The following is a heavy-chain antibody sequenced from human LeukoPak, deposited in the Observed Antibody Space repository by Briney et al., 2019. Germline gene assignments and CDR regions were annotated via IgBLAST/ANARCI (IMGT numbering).Heavy chain of an antibody. CDR2: INPSGGST. CDR1: GYTFTSYY. D-gene: IGHD3-22*01. Sequence: GASVKVSCKASGYTFTSYYMHWVRQAPGQGLEWMGIINPSGGSTSYAQKFQGRVTMTRDTSTSTVYMELSSLRSEDTAVYYCARDSPLYYDSSGYRNWYFDLWGRGTLVTVSS. J-gene: IGHJ2*01. V-gene: IGHV1-46*01. CDR3: ARDSPLYYDSSGYRNWYFDL.